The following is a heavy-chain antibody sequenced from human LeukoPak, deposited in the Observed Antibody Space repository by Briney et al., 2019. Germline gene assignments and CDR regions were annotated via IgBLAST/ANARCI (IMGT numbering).Heavy chain of an antibody. Sequence: PGGSLRLSCAASGLTFTRYSMSWVRQAPGKGLEWVSSISTSSGYIYYADSVVGRFTISRDNAKNSLYLQMNSLRPEDTAVYYCASSDYVWGKPFYLDYWGQGTLVTVSS. CDR2: ISTSSGYI. J-gene: IGHJ4*02. CDR1: GLTFTRYS. V-gene: IGHV3-21*01. CDR3: ASSDYVWGKPFYLDY. D-gene: IGHD3-16*01.